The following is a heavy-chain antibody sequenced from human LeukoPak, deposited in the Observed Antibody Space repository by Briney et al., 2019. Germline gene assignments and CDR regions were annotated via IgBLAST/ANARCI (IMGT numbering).Heavy chain of an antibody. CDR3: AGGGITMIVVPFDL. J-gene: IGHJ2*01. V-gene: IGHV4-34*01. CDR2: INHSGST. CDR1: GGSFSGYY. Sequence: SETLSLTCAVYGGSFSGYYWSWIRQPPGKGLEWIGEINHSGSTNYNPSLKSRVTISVDTSKNQFSLKLSSVTAADTAVYYCAGGGITMIVVPFDLWGRGTLVTVSS. D-gene: IGHD3-22*01.